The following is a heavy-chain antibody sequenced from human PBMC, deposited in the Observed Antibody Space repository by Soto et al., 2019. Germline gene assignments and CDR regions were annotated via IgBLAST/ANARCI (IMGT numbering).Heavy chain of an antibody. Sequence: PGESLKISCEASGYSFSGCWIGWVRQMPGKGLEWMAIINPTDSDTRYSPSFRGQVTISANKSISTAYLQWSSLKASDTAMYYCTRQAIGRATTKHWGQGTLVTVSS. D-gene: IGHD1-1*01. J-gene: IGHJ4*02. CDR2: INPTDSDT. V-gene: IGHV5-51*01. CDR3: TRQAIGRATTKH. CDR1: GYSFSGCW.